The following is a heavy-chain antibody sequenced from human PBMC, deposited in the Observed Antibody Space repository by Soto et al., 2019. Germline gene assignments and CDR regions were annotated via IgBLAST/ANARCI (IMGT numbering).Heavy chain of an antibody. CDR3: ARDQGGYCTNGVCYRNYYYHYGMDV. Sequence: SETLSLTCTVSGGSVSSGSYYWSWIRQPPGKGLEWIGYIYYSGSTNYNPSLKSRVTISVDTSKNQFSLKLSSVTAADTAVYYCARDQGGYCTNGVCYRNYYYHYGMDVWGQGTTDIGSS. CDR2: IYYSGST. J-gene: IGHJ6*02. CDR1: GGSVSSGSYY. V-gene: IGHV4-61*01. D-gene: IGHD2-8*01.